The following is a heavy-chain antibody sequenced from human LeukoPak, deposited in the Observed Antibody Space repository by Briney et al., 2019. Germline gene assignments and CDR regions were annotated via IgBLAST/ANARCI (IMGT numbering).Heavy chain of an antibody. Sequence: PGGSLRLSCAASGFIFSDYYMSWIRQAPGKGLEWVSYIRSTRSYTNYAGSMKGRFTISRDNAKNSLYLQMNSLRAEDTAVYYCARGVSGGYWDFWGQGTLVTVSS. J-gene: IGHJ4*02. CDR2: IRSTRSYT. D-gene: IGHD2-21*02. CDR1: GFIFSDYY. CDR3: ARGVSGGYWDF. V-gene: IGHV3-11*05.